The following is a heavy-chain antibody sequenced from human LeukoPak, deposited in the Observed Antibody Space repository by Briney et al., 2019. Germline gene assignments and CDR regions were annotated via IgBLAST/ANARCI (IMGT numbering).Heavy chain of an antibody. J-gene: IGHJ4*02. CDR1: GFTFSSYD. V-gene: IGHV3-33*08. Sequence: GGSLRLSCAASGFTFSSYDMHWARQAPGKGLEWVAVIWYDGSNKYYADSVKGRFTISRDNSKNTLYLQMNSLRAEDTAVYYCARDYHPGKYSSGWYGYWGQGTLVTVSS. D-gene: IGHD6-19*01. CDR3: ARDYHPGKYSSGWYGY. CDR2: IWYDGSNK.